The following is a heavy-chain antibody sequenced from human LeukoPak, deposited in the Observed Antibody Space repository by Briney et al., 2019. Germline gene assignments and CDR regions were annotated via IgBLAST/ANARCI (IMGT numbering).Heavy chain of an antibody. Sequence: GESLKISCKGSGYSFTSYWIGWVRQMSGKGLEWMGIIYPGDSDTRYSPPFQGQVTISADKSISTAYLQWSSLKASDTAMYYCARRRAVANDAFDIWGQGTMVTVSS. D-gene: IGHD6-19*01. CDR2: IYPGDSDT. J-gene: IGHJ3*02. CDR1: GYSFTSYW. V-gene: IGHV5-51*01. CDR3: ARRRAVANDAFDI.